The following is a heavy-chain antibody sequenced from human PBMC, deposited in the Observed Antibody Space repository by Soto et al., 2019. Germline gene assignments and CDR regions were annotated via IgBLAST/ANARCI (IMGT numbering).Heavy chain of an antibody. Sequence: EVQPVESGGGLVQPGRSLRLSCAASGFTFDDHGMPWVRQAPGKGLEGVSGISWNSGSIGYADSVKGRFTISRDNAKDTLHLQIDNLSADDTALDYCAKDAKEPVRGGMDVWGQGTTVTVSS. D-gene: IGHD1-26*01. CDR2: ISWNSGSI. V-gene: IGHV3-9*01. CDR3: AKDAKEPVRGGMDV. CDR1: GFTFDDHG. J-gene: IGHJ6*02.